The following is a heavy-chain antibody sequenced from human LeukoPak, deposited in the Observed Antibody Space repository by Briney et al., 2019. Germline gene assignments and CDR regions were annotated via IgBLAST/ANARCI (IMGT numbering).Heavy chain of an antibody. D-gene: IGHD1-26*01. Sequence: SETLSLTCAVEGGSFRGYDWSWIRQPPGKWLEWTGEINHSGSTNYNPSRENRVTISAGTSTNQSSLKLISLTAADTAVSYCATRTQSGSYYYWGQGTLVTVSS. J-gene: IGHJ4*02. CDR2: INHSGST. CDR1: GGSFRGYD. V-gene: IGHV4-34*01. CDR3: ATRTQSGSYYY.